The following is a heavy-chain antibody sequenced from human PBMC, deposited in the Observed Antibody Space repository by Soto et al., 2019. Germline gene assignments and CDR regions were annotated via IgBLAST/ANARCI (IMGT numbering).Heavy chain of an antibody. CDR2: INAGNGNT. J-gene: IGHJ4*02. V-gene: IGHV1-3*01. CDR3: ARDPPPPDY. CDR1: GYTFTTYA. Sequence: ASVKVSCKASGYTFTTYAMHWVRQAPGQRLEWMGWINAGNGNTKYSQRFQGRVTITRDTSARTAYMEVSNLRSEDTAVYYCARDPPPPDYWGQGTLVTVSS.